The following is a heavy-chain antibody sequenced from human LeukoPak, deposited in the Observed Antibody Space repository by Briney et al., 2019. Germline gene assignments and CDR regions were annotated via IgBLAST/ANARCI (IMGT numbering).Heavy chain of an antibody. V-gene: IGHV3-30-3*01. CDR3: ARGTIVVVPAAIHLDY. J-gene: IGHJ4*02. CDR1: GFTFSSYA. D-gene: IGHD2-2*01. Sequence: PGRSLRLSCAASGFTFSSYAMHWVRQAPGKGLEWVAVISYDGSNKYYADSVKGRFTISRDNSKNTLYLQMNSLRAEDTAVYYCARGTIVVVPAAIHLDYWGQGTLVTVSS. CDR2: ISYDGSNK.